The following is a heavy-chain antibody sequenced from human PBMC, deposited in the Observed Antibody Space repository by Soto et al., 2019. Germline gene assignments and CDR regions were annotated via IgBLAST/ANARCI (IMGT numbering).Heavy chain of an antibody. J-gene: IGHJ4*02. CDR2: INPGGGST. CDR3: ARGSDNGGFDY. D-gene: IGHD1-20*01. Sequence: QVQLVQSGAEVKKPGASVKVSCKASGYIFTRYYMHWVRQAPGQGLEWMGIINPGGGSTSYTQKFQGRVRMTRDTSTSTVYMELRSLRSEDTAVYYCARGSDNGGFDYWGQGTLVTVSS. CDR1: GYIFTRYY. V-gene: IGHV1-46*01.